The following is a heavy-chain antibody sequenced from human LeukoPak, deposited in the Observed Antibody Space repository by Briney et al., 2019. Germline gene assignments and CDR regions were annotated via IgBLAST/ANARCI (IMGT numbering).Heavy chain of an antibody. CDR2: IRYDGSNK. CDR1: GFTFSSYG. V-gene: IGHV3-30*02. CDR3: AKLTGDY. D-gene: IGHD1-14*01. Sequence: GGSLRLSCAASGFTFSSYGMRWVRQAPGKGLEWVAFIRYDGSNKYYADSVKGRFAISRDNTKNTLYLQMNSLRAEDTAVYYCAKLTGDYWGQGTLVTVSS. J-gene: IGHJ4*02.